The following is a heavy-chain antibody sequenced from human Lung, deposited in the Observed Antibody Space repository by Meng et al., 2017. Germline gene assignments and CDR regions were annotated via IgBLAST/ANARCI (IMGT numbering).Heavy chain of an antibody. D-gene: IGHD4-11*01. Sequence: QVERKDWGAGLLKPSGTLSLTCVVSGGSFSDYYWSWIRQPPGKGLEWIGEINHSGSTNYNPSLESRATISVDTSQNNLSLKLSSVTAADSAVYYCARGPTTMAHDFDYWGQGTLVTVSS. CDR1: GGSFSDYY. CDR3: ARGPTTMAHDFDY. J-gene: IGHJ4*02. CDR2: INHSGST. V-gene: IGHV4-34*01.